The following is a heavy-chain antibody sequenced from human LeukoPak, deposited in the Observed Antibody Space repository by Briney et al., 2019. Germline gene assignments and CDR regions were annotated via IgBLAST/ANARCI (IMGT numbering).Heavy chain of an antibody. CDR1: GYTFTGYY. Sequence: ASVKVSCKASGYTFTGYYMHWVRQAPGQGLEWMGWINPNSGGTNYAQKSQGRVTMTRDTSISTAYMELSRLRSDDTAVYYCARATGGGYSYGFLYYYYYGMDVWGQGTTVTVSS. V-gene: IGHV1-2*02. CDR2: INPNSGGT. J-gene: IGHJ6*02. D-gene: IGHD5-18*01. CDR3: ARATGGGYSYGFLYYYYYGMDV.